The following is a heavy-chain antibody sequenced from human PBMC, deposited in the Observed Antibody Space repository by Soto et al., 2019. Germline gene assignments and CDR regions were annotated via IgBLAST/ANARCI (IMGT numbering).Heavy chain of an antibody. Sequence: EVQLLESGGGLVQPGGSLRLSCAASGFTFSSYTMTWVRQAPARGLEWVSDISGSGVSTYYGDSVKGRFTISRDNSKNTLYLQMNSLRVEDTAVYYCAKEASYCRGFSCYDYWGQGTLVTVSS. CDR3: AKEASYCRGFSCYDY. D-gene: IGHD2-15*01. CDR2: ISGSGVST. V-gene: IGHV3-23*01. CDR1: GFTFSSYT. J-gene: IGHJ4*02.